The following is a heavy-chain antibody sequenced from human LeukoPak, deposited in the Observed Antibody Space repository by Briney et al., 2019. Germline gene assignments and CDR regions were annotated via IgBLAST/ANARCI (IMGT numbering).Heavy chain of an antibody. D-gene: IGHD5-18*01. Sequence: SETLSLTCTVSGGSISSYYWSWIRQPPGKGLEWIGYIYYSGSTNYNPSLKSRVTISVDTSKNQFSLKLSSVTAADTAVYYCARRRRGYSYGYYYYYGMDVWAQGPTVTVPS. CDR2: IYYSGST. V-gene: IGHV4-59*08. CDR3: ARRRRGYSYGYYYYYGMDV. J-gene: IGHJ6*02. CDR1: GGSISSYY.